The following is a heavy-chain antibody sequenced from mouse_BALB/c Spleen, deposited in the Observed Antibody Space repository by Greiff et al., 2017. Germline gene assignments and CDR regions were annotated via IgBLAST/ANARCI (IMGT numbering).Heavy chain of an antibody. CDR1: GYSFTGYT. Sequence: VQLKESGPELVKPGASMKISCKASGYSFTGYTMNWVKQSHGKNLEWIGLINPYNGGTSYNQKFKGKATLTVDKSSSTAYMELLSLTSEDSAVYYCARGRYDGTCYAMDYWGQGTSVTVSS. CDR2: INPYNGGT. D-gene: IGHD2-14*01. CDR3: ARGRYDGTCYAMDY. J-gene: IGHJ4*01. V-gene: IGHV1-18*01.